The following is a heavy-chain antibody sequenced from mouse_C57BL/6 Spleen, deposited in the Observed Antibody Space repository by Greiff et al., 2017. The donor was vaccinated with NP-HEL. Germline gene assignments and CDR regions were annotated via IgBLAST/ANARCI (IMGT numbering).Heavy chain of an antibody. CDR3: AREGLYGLFAY. D-gene: IGHD1-1*02. J-gene: IGHJ3*01. V-gene: IGHV1-64*01. CDR2: IHPNSGST. Sequence: QVQLQQPGAELVKPGASVKLSCKASGYTFTSYWMHWVKQRPGQGLEWIGMIHPNSGSTNYNEKFKSKATLTVDKSSSTAYMQLSSLTSEDSAVDYCAREGLYGLFAYWGQGTLVTVSA. CDR1: GYTFTSYW.